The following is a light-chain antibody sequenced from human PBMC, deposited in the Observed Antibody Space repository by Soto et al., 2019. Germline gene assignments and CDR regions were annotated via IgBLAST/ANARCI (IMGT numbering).Light chain of an antibody. Sequence: DIQLTQSPSFLCASVGDRVTLACRASQGISSYLAWYQQKPGKAPKVLIYAASTLQSGVPSRFSGSGSGTEFTLTISRLQPEDFATYYCQQLNSYPITFGQGTRLEI. CDR1: QGISSY. V-gene: IGKV1-9*01. CDR2: AAS. J-gene: IGKJ5*01. CDR3: QQLNSYPIT.